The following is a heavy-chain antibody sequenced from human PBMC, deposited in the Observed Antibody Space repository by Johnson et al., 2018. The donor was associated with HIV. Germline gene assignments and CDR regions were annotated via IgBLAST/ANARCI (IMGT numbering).Heavy chain of an antibody. J-gene: IGHJ3*02. CDR2: ISSGGDST. Sequence: QVQLVESGGGVGQPGRYLRLSCAASGFTFSDYYMSWIRQAPGKGLEWVSYISSGGDSTYYTDSVKGRFTISRDNGKNSLFLLMNSMRAEDTAVYYCARDWVGTNAFDIWGQGTMVTVSS. CDR1: GFTFSDYY. V-gene: IGHV3-11*04. D-gene: IGHD1-26*01. CDR3: ARDWVGTNAFDI.